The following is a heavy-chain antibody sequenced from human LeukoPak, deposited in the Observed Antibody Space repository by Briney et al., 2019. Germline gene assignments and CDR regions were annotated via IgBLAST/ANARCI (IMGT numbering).Heavy chain of an antibody. Sequence: SETLSLTCTVSGGSISSSSYHWGWIRQPPGKGLEWIGSIYYSGSTYYNPSLKSRVAISVDTSKNQFSLKLSSVTAADTAVYYCARDRPAGWFDPWGQGTLVTVSS. J-gene: IGHJ5*02. V-gene: IGHV4-39*07. CDR3: ARDRPAGWFDP. CDR1: GGSISSSSYH. D-gene: IGHD6-19*01. CDR2: IYYSGST.